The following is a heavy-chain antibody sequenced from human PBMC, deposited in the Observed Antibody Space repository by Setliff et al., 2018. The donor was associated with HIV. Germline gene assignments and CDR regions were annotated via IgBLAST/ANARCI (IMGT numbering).Heavy chain of an antibody. CDR3: AKAGSGWYEFDA. CDR2: IGSSGGDT. V-gene: IGHV3-23*01. CDR1: GFTFNSYA. J-gene: IGHJ4*02. D-gene: IGHD6-19*01. Sequence: PGGSLRLSCVASGFTFNSYAMRWVRQAQGKGLEWVSAIGSSGGDTYYADSVQGRFTISRDNSRNTLFLQLHSLRVDDTALYYCAKAGSGWYEFDAWGQGTLVTVSS.